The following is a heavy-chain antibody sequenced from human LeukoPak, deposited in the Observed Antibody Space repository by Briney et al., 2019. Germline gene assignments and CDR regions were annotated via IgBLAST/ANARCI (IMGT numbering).Heavy chain of an antibody. CDR1: GFTFSSYA. CDR3: ARGVVPAIYYYYGMDV. CDR2: ISYDGSNK. D-gene: IGHD2-2*01. J-gene: IGHJ6*04. Sequence: GGSLRLSCAASGFTFSSYAMYWVRQAPGKGLEWVAVISYDGSNKNYADSVKGRFTISRDNSKDTLYLQMNSLRAEDTAVYYCARGVVPAIYYYYGMDVWGKGTAVTVSS. V-gene: IGHV3-30*04.